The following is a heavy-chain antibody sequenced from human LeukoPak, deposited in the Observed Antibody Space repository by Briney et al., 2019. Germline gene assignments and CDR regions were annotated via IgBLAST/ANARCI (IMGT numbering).Heavy chain of an antibody. D-gene: IGHD5-12*01. CDR1: GGSINSYY. Sequence: PSETLSLTCTVSGGSINSYYWSWIRQPAGKGLEWIGRIYTSGSTNYNPSLKSRVTMSVDTSKNQFSLKLSSVTAADTAVYYCARDHSGYDLYGYYGMDVWGQGTTVTVSS. J-gene: IGHJ6*02. CDR3: ARDHSGYDLYGYYGMDV. V-gene: IGHV4-4*07. CDR2: IYTSGST.